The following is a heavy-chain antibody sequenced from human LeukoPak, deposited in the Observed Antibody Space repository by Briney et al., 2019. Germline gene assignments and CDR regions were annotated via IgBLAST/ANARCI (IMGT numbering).Heavy chain of an antibody. D-gene: IGHD3-3*01. CDR1: GYTFTSYD. CDR2: MNPNSGNT. CDR3: ARDDLYDFWSGYSNYYYYGMDV. Sequence: ASVKVSCKASGYTFTSYDINWLRQATGQGLEWMGWMNPNSGNTGYAQKFQGRVTMTRNTSISTAYMELSSLRSEDTAVYYCARDDLYDFWSGYSNYYYYGMDVWGQGTTVTVSS. V-gene: IGHV1-8*01. J-gene: IGHJ6*02.